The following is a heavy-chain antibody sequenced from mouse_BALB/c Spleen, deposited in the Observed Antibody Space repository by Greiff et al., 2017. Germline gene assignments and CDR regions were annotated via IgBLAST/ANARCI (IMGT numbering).Heavy chain of an antibody. CDR3: ARDEYYGSPFAY. CDR1: GISITTGNYR. D-gene: IGHD1-1*01. V-gene: IGHV3-5*02. Sequence: EVKLQESGPGLVKPSQTVSLTCTVTGISITTGNYRWSWIRQFPGNKLEWIGYIYYSGTITYNPSLTSRTTITRDTSKNQFFLEMNSLTAEDTATYYCARDEYYGSPFAYWGQGTLVTVSA. CDR2: IYYSGTI. J-gene: IGHJ3*01.